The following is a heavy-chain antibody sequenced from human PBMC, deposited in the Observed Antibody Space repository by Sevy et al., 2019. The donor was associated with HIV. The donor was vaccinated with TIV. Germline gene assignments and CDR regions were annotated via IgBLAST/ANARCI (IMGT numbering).Heavy chain of an antibody. CDR1: GFTFSSYG. D-gene: IGHD3-10*01. CDR2: IRYDGSNK. V-gene: IGHV3-30*02. J-gene: IGHJ6*02. Sequence: GGSLRLSCAASGFTFSSYGMHWVRQAPGKGLEWVAFIRYDGSNKYYADSVKGRFTISRDNSKNTLYLQMNSLRAEDTAVYYCAKDGPFGTSYYYYGMDVWGQRTTVTVSS. CDR3: AKDGPFGTSYYYYGMDV.